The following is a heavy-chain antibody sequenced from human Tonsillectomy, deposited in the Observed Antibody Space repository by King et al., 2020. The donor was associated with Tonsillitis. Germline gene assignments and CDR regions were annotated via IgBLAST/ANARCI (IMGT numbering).Heavy chain of an antibody. V-gene: IGHV1-46*03. D-gene: IGHD6-13*01. CDR3: ARDPGGTRRKATGAGMDV. Sequence: QLVQSGAEVKKPGASVKVSCKASGYTFSNSYMHWVRQAPGQGLEWMGKIYPSGGSARYAQKFQERVTMTSDNSSGTVYMELSSLRSADTAVYYCARDPGGTRRKATGAGMDVWGQGTAVTVSS. CDR2: IYPSGGSA. J-gene: IGHJ6*02. CDR1: GYTFSNSY.